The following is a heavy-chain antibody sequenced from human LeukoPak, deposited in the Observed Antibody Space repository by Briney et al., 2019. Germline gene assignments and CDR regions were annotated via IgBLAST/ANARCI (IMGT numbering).Heavy chain of an antibody. CDR3: ASGDYGDPPLNY. V-gene: IGHV1-2*02. Sequence: ASVKVSCKASGYTFIGYYMHWVRQAPGQGLEWMGWINPNSGGTNYAQKFQGRVTMTRDTSTSTAYMELSRLRSDDTAVYYCASGDYGDPPLNYWGQGTLVTVSS. J-gene: IGHJ4*02. CDR1: GYTFIGYY. CDR2: INPNSGGT. D-gene: IGHD4/OR15-4a*01.